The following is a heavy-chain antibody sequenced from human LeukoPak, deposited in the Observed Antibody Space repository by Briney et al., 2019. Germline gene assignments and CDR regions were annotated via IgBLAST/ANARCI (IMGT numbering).Heavy chain of an antibody. CDR2: IYYSGST. CDR1: AGSISSGDYY. D-gene: IGHD2-21*01. V-gene: IGHV4-30-4*01. Sequence: SETLSLTCTVSAGSISSGDYYWSWIRQPPGKGLEWIGYIYYSGSTYYNPSLKSRVTISVDTSKNQFSLKLSSVAAADTAVYYCARERSEIPPLIDYWGQGTLVTVSS. J-gene: IGHJ4*02. CDR3: ARERSEIPPLIDY.